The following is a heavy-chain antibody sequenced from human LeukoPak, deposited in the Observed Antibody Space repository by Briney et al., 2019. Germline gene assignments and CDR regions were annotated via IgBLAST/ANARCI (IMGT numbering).Heavy chain of an antibody. CDR2: IIPILGIA. Sequence: GASVKVSCKASGGTFSSYAISWVRQAPGQGLEWMGRIIPILGIADYAQKFQGRVTITADKSTSTAYMELSSLRSEDTAVYYCATGDDLDYWGQGTLVTVSS. D-gene: IGHD3-3*01. J-gene: IGHJ4*02. V-gene: IGHV1-69*04. CDR3: ATGDDLDY. CDR1: GGTFSSYA.